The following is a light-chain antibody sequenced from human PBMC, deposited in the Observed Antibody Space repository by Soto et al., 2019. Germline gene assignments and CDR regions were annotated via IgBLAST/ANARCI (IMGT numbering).Light chain of an antibody. V-gene: IGKV3-15*01. J-gene: IGKJ1*01. CDR1: QSISSN. Sequence: EIMMTQSPATLSVTPGERATLSCRASQSISSNLAWYQQKPGQAPRLLIYGASTRATGIPARFSGGGSGTEFTLTISSLQSEDFAVYYCQQYKKWPRTFGHGTKVDIK. CDR3: QQYKKWPRT. CDR2: GAS.